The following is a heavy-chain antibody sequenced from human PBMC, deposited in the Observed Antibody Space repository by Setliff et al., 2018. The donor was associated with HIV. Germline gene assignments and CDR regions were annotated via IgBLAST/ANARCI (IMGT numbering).Heavy chain of an antibody. J-gene: IGHJ4*02. CDR1: GYTLTGVS. Sequence: ASLKVSCKISGYTLTGVSMHWVRQAPGKGLEWMGYFDPQYGKTIYAQKFQVRVTMTEDTSTYTAYMELSSLRPEDTAVYYCARAGLDRSSSGLGYWGQGTLVTVSS. V-gene: IGHV1-24*01. D-gene: IGHD6-6*01. CDR3: ARAGLDRSSSGLGY. CDR2: FDPQYGKT.